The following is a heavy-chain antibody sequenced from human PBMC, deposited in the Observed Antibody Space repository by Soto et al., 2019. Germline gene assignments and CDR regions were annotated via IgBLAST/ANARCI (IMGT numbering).Heavy chain of an antibody. CDR2: IIPILGIA. J-gene: IGHJ1*01. D-gene: IGHD2-15*01. CDR1: GGTFSSYT. CDR3: AVGGDGYCSGGSCYEYFQH. Sequence: ASVKVSCKASGGTFSSYTISWVRQAPGQGLEWMGRIIPILGIANYAQKFQGRVTITADKSTSTAYMELSSLRSEDTAVYYCAVGGDGYCSGGSCYEYFQHWGQGTLVTVSS. V-gene: IGHV1-69*02.